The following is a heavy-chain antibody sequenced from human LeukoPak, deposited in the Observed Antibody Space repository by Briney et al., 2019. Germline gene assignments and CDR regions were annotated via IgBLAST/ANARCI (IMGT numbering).Heavy chain of an antibody. D-gene: IGHD1-1*01. Sequence: PSETLSLTCTVSGGSISSYYWSWIRQPPGKGLEWIGYIYTSGSTNYNPSLQSRVSISVDTSKNQFSLKLSSVTAADTAVYYCARHGTNWNHGWFDPWGQGTLVTVSS. CDR1: GGSISSYY. V-gene: IGHV4-4*09. CDR2: IYTSGST. J-gene: IGHJ5*02. CDR3: ARHGTNWNHGWFDP.